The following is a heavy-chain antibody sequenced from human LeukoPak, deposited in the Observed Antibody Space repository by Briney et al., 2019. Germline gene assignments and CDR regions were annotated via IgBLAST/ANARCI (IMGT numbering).Heavy chain of an antibody. CDR1: GYTFTGYY. CDR3: ARGHYSSSWGGWFDP. CDR2: INPNSGGT. D-gene: IGHD6-13*01. J-gene: IGHJ5*02. V-gene: IGHV1-2*02. Sequence: ASVKASCKASGYTFTGYYMHWVRQAPGQGLEWMGWINPNSGGTNYAQKFQGRVTMTRDTSISTAYMELSRLRSDGTAVYYCARGHYSSSWGGWFDPWGQGTLVTVSS.